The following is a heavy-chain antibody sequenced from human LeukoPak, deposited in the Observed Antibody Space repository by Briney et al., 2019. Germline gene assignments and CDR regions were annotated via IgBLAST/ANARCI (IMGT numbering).Heavy chain of an antibody. D-gene: IGHD6-19*01. J-gene: IGHJ4*02. CDR1: GGSFSGYC. Sequence: SETLSLTCAVYGGSFSGYCWSWIRQPPGKGLEWIGEINHSGSTNYNPSLKSRVTISVDTSKNQFSLKLSSVTAADTAVYYCARTQTYSSGWDYFDYWGQGTLVTVSS. CDR2: INHSGST. V-gene: IGHV4-34*01. CDR3: ARTQTYSSGWDYFDY.